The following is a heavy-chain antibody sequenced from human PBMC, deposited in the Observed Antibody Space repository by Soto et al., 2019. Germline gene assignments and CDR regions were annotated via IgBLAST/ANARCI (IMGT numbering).Heavy chain of an antibody. J-gene: IGHJ5*02. CDR1: GGTFSSYA. V-gene: IGHV1-69*12. CDR2: IIPIFGTA. Sequence: QVQLVQSGAEVKKPGSSVKVSCKASGGTFSSYAISWVRQAPGQGLEWMGGIIPIFGTANYAQKFQGRVTITAGESTSTAYVELSSLRSEGTAVFYWVADYYDSRGYCSWGQGTLVTVSS. D-gene: IGHD3-22*01. CDR3: VADYYDSRGYCS.